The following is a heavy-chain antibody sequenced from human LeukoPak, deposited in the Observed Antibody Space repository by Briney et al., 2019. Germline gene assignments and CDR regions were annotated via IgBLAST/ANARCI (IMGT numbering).Heavy chain of an antibody. V-gene: IGHV4-38-2*01. J-gene: IGHJ4*02. Sequence: SETLSLTCAVSGYSISSGYFWGWIRQPPGKGLEWIGSIYHSVTTYYTPSLKSRVTITVDTSKNQSSLRLSSVTAADTAGYYCARPPDYSDYGAAFTYWGQGTLVTVSS. D-gene: IGHD4-11*01. CDR3: ARPPDYSDYGAAFTY. CDR1: GYSISSGYF. CDR2: IYHSVTT.